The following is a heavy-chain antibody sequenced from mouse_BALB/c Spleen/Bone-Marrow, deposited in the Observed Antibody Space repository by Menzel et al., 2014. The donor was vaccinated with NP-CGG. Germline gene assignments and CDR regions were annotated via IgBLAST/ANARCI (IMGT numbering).Heavy chain of an antibody. Sequence: VKLMESGAELVRPGSSVKISCKASGYAFSAYCMNWVKQRPGQGLEWIGQIYPGDGDTNYNGKFKGKATLTADKSSSPAYMQLSSLTSEDSAVYFCTRSTATFDYWGQGTTLTVSS. V-gene: IGHV1-80*01. CDR2: IYPGDGDT. CDR1: GYAFSAYC. D-gene: IGHD1-2*01. J-gene: IGHJ2*01. CDR3: TRSTATFDY.